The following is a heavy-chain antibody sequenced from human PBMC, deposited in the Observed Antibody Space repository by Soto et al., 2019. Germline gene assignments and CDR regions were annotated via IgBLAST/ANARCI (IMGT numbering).Heavy chain of an antibody. CDR3: ARGGGGGRYYYYYMDV. D-gene: IGHD1-26*01. V-gene: IGHV4-59*01. J-gene: IGHJ6*03. CDR2: IYYSGST. Sequence: SETLSLTCTVSGGSISSYYWSWIRQPPGKGLEWIGYIYYSGSTNYNPSLKSRVTISVDTSKNQFSMKLSFVTAADTAVYYCARGGGGGRYYYYYMDVWGKGTTVTVSS. CDR1: GGSISSYY.